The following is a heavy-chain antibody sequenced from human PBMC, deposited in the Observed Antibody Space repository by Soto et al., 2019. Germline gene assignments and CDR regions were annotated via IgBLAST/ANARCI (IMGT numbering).Heavy chain of an antibody. CDR3: AKDRTVAARNFDY. CDR2: ISTSIGAT. V-gene: IGHV3-23*01. J-gene: IGHJ4*02. Sequence: GGSLRLSCAASGFAFSNYAMGWVRQAPGKGLEWVSSISTSIGATYYADSVKGRFTISRDDSKDTLYLQMNSLRAEDSAVYYCAKDRTVAARNFDYWGQGTQVTVSS. D-gene: IGHD6-6*01. CDR1: GFAFSNYA.